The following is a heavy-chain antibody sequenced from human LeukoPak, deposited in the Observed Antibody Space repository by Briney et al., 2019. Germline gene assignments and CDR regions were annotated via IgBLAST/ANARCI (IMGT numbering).Heavy chain of an antibody. Sequence: PGGSLRLSCAASGFTFDDYAMHWVRQAPGKSLEWVSGISWNSGSIGYADSVKGRFTISRDNAKNSLYLQMNSLRAEDTALYYCAKLSGYDHKGAFDYWGQGTLVTVSS. CDR2: ISWNSGSI. V-gene: IGHV3-9*01. D-gene: IGHD5-12*01. CDR3: AKLSGYDHKGAFDY. CDR1: GFTFDDYA. J-gene: IGHJ4*02.